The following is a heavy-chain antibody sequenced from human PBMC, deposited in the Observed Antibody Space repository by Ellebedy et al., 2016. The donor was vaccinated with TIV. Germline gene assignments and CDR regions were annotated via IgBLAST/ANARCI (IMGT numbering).Heavy chain of an antibody. CDR1: GFSLTGSD. J-gene: IGHJ2*01. D-gene: IGHD3-10*01. CDR3: ARGGPGGDNWFFGL. V-gene: IGHV3-13*01. CDR2: YGAAGDT. Sequence: GESLKISCAASGFSLTGSDLHWVRRRRGKGLEWVSAYGAAGDTYYPDSVRGRFTISRESAQTSFYLQMNSLKAGDTAVYYCARGGPGGDNWFFGLWGRGTRVTVSS.